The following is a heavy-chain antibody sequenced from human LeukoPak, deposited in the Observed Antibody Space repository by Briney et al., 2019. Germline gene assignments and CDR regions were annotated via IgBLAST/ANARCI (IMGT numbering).Heavy chain of an antibody. CDR3: ARVLEGYGDNVGYYYYYMDV. D-gene: IGHD3-3*01. J-gene: IGHJ6*03. CDR1: GFTFSSYW. Sequence: GGSLRLSCAASGFTFSSYWMSWVRQAPGKGLEWVANIKQDGSEKYYVDSVKGRFTISRDNAKNSLYLQMNSLRAEDTAVYYCARVLEGYGDNVGYYYYYMDVWGKGTTVTVSS. V-gene: IGHV3-7*01. CDR2: IKQDGSEK.